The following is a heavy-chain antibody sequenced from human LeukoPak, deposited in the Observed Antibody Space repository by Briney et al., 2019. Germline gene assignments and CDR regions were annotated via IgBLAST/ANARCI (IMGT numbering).Heavy chain of an antibody. D-gene: IGHD6-6*01. J-gene: IGHJ4*02. CDR3: ATGWDYSSSSVLFDF. V-gene: IGHV1-24*01. CDR1: GYTLTELP. CDR2: SDPEDGET. Sequence: ASVKVSCKVSGYTLTELPMHWVRQAPGKGLEWMGGSDPEDGETIYAQKFQGRVTMTEDTSTDTANMELSSLRSEDTAVYYCATGWDYSSSSVLFDFWGQGTLVTVSS.